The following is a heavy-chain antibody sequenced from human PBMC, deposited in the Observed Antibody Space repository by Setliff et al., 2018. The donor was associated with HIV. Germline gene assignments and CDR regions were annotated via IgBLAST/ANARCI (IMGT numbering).Heavy chain of an antibody. D-gene: IGHD7-27*01. V-gene: IGHV1-18*01. CDR3: AREKYGDKFDY. CDR1: GGTFTNSA. J-gene: IGHJ4*02. CDR2: IGTYSGNT. Sequence: ASVKVSCKASGGTFTNSAIGWVRQAPGQGLEYLGWIGTYSGNTDYAQSVQGRVTMTRDTSTGTVYMDLRSLRSDDTAMYYCAREKYGDKFDYWGQGTLVTVSS.